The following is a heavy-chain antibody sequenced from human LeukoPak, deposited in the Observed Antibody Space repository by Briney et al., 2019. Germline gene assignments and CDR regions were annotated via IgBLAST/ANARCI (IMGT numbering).Heavy chain of an antibody. CDR3: TNATY. Sequence: GGSLRLSCRVSGFILSGYTMHWVRQIPGKGLEWVGRIRNKDNDYATAYAASVKGRFTFSRDDSRSTAYLQMDGLKTEDTAIYYCTNATYWGQGTLVTVS. V-gene: IGHV3-73*01. D-gene: IGHD2-15*01. CDR2: IRNKDNDYAT. J-gene: IGHJ4*02. CDR1: GFILSGYT.